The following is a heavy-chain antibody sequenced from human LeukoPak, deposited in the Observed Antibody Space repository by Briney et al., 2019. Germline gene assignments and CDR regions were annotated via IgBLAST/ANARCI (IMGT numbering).Heavy chain of an antibody. CDR1: GFTFSSYG. Sequence: PGRSLRLSCAASGFTFSSYGMHWVRQAPGKGPEWVAVISYDGSYKYYADSVKGRFTISRDNSKNTLYLQMNSLRAEDTAVYYCAKVGDYGDYALDYWGQGTLVTVSS. V-gene: IGHV3-30*18. J-gene: IGHJ4*02. CDR2: ISYDGSYK. D-gene: IGHD4-17*01. CDR3: AKVGDYGDYALDY.